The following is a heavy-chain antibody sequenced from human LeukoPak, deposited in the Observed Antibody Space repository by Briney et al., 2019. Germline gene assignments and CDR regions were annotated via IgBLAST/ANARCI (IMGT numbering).Heavy chain of an antibody. CDR3: AKEVDYYDSSGYYSTNFDY. J-gene: IGHJ4*02. CDR2: ISSSGGST. V-gene: IGHV3-23*01. D-gene: IGHD3-22*01. Sequence: GGSLRLSCAASGFSFSNYWMHWVRQAPGKGLEWVSTISSSGGSTYYADSVKGRFTISRDNSKNALYLQMNSLRAEDTAVYYCAKEVDYYDSSGYYSTNFDYWGQGTLVTVSS. CDR1: GFSFSNYW.